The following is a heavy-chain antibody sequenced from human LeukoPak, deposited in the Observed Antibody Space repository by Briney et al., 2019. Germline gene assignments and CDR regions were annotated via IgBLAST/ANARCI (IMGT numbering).Heavy chain of an antibody. CDR3: ARGPHDDATGYSFS. J-gene: IGHJ5*02. V-gene: IGHV3-48*01. Sequence: PGGSLRLSCAASGFTFSSYSMAWVRQAPGKGLEWISYISSNSRTTAYADSVRGRFTISRDNAKNSLSLQINRLRADDTGVYYCARGPHDDATGYSFSWGQGTQVTVSS. CDR2: ISSNSRTT. D-gene: IGHD3-9*01. CDR1: GFTFSSYS.